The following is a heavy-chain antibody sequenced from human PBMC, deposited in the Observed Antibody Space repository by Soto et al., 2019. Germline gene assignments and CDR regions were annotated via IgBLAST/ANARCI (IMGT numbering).Heavy chain of an antibody. J-gene: IGHJ6*02. D-gene: IGHD4-17*01. Sequence: GGSLRLSCAASGFGFSNFGMHWVRQAPGKGLEWVAFISVDGINKYYIDSVRGRFIISRDNSKNTVSLQMNSLKDEDTAVYYCARDLSDYGDYFYYYGMDVWGQGTTVTVSS. V-gene: IGHV3-30*03. CDR3: ARDLSDYGDYFYYYGMDV. CDR2: ISVDGINK. CDR1: GFGFSNFG.